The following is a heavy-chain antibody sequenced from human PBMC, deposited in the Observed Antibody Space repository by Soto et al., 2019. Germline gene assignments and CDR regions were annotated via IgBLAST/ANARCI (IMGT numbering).Heavy chain of an antibody. D-gene: IGHD2-21*01. Sequence: PSDTLSLTCAVYCGSFSGYYWSWIRQPPGKGLEWIGEINHSGSTNYNPSLKSRVTISVDTSKNQFSLKLSSVTAADTAVYYCASRRGVGDSLGMDVWGQGTAVTVSS. CDR1: CGSFSGYY. V-gene: IGHV4-34*01. CDR2: INHSGST. CDR3: ASRRGVGDSLGMDV. J-gene: IGHJ6*02.